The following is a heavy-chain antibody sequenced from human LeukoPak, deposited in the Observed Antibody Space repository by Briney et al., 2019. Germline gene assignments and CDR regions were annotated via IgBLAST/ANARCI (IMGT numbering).Heavy chain of an antibody. V-gene: IGHV1-8*03. CDR1: GYTFTSYG. Sequence: ASVKVSCKASGYTFTSYGISWVRQATGQGLEWMGWMNPNSGNTGYAQKFQGRVTITGNTSISTAYMELSSLRSEDTAVYYCARAVCSGSCYFDYWGQGTLVTVSS. CDR2: MNPNSGNT. J-gene: IGHJ4*02. CDR3: ARAVCSGSCYFDY. D-gene: IGHD2-15*01.